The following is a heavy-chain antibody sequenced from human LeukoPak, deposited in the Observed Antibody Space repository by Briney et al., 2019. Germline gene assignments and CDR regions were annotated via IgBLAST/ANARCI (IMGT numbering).Heavy chain of an antibody. CDR1: GFPFSTFW. D-gene: IGHD2-2*01. Sequence: GGSLRLSCAASGFPFSTFWMHWVRQAPGKGLVWVSRIYSDGSSTSYADSVKGRFTISRDNAKNSLYLQMNSLRAEDTAVYYCARRYCSSTTCTLDYWGQGTLVTVSS. J-gene: IGHJ4*02. V-gene: IGHV3-74*01. CDR2: IYSDGSST. CDR3: ARRYCSSTTCTLDY.